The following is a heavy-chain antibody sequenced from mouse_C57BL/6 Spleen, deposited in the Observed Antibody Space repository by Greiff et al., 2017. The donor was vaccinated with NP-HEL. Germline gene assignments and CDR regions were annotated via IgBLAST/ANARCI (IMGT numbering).Heavy chain of an antibody. J-gene: IGHJ1*03. D-gene: IGHD1-1*01. CDR1: GYSITSGYY. Sequence: DVQLQESGPGLVKPSQSLSLTCSVTGYSITSGYYWNWIRQFPGNKLEWMGYISYDGSNNYNPSLKNRISITRDTSNNQFFLKLNSVTTEDTATYYCARAEGGSSYWYFDVWGTGTTVTVSS. CDR3: ARAEGGSSYWYFDV. V-gene: IGHV3-6*01. CDR2: ISYDGSN.